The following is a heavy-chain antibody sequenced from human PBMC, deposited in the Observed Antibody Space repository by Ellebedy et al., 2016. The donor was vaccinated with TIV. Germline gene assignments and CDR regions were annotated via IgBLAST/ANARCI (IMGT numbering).Heavy chain of an antibody. CDR2: INGDGSST. J-gene: IGHJ4*02. V-gene: IGHV3-74*01. Sequence: GGSLRLSCAASGFTFSSYWMHWVRQAPGKGIMWVSRINGDGSSTTYADSVKGRFTISRDHAKNTLYLQMNSRRAEDTAVYYCARGKTDYDFWSGYCNGWGQGTLVTVSS. CDR1: GFTFSSYW. D-gene: IGHD3-3*01. CDR3: ARGKTDYDFWSGYCNG.